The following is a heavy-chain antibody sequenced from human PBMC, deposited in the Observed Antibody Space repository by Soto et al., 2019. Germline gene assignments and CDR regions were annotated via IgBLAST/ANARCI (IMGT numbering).Heavy chain of an antibody. Sequence: QVQLVQYGTEVKKPGASVKVSCKASGYTFASYGFSWVRQAPGQGPEWLGWNNSYTGNTKYAQKLHDRVTMTIETSTGTAYMELRSLRSVETCIYYCVGLYCTNIRCYAVEYWGRGTLVTVSS. CDR1: GYTFASYG. V-gene: IGHV1-18*01. D-gene: IGHD2-2*01. J-gene: IGHJ4*02. CDR3: VGLYCTNIRCYAVEY. CDR2: NNSYTGNT.